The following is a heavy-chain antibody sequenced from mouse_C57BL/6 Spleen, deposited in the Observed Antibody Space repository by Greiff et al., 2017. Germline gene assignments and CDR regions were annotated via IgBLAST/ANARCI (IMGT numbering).Heavy chain of an antibody. CDR3: TREGTGTWYFDV. D-gene: IGHD4-1*01. CDR1: GYTFTSYW. J-gene: IGHJ1*03. CDR2: IYPGNSDT. V-gene: IGHV1-5*01. Sequence: VQLQQSGTVLARPGASVKMSCKTSGYTFTSYWMHWVKQRPGQGLEWIGAIYPGNSDTSYNQKFKGKAKLTAVTSASTAYMERSSLTNEDSAVYYCTREGTGTWYFDVWGTGTTVTVSS.